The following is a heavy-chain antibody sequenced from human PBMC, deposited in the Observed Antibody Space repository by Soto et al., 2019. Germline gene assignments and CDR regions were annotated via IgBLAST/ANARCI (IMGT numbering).Heavy chain of an antibody. CDR3: AKGILSATIGPYAMDV. D-gene: IGHD3-16*01. V-gene: IGHV3-30*18. CDR1: GFAFRSYA. Sequence: QVQLVESGGGVVQPGASLRLSCEASGFAFRSYAMHWVRQAPGKGLEWVGVISYDGGNIYYADSVKGRFTISRDNSKNTLYVQVKSLRPEVTAVYYCAKGILSATIGPYAMDVWGQGTTVTVSS. J-gene: IGHJ6*02. CDR2: ISYDGGNI.